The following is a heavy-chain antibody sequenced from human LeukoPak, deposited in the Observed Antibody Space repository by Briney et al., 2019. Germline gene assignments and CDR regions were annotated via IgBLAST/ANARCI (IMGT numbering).Heavy chain of an antibody. CDR2: IYYSGST. Sequence: SETLSLTCTVSGGSISSYYWSWIRQPPGKGLEWIGYIYYSGSTNYNPSLKSRVTISVDTSKNQFSLKLSSVTAADTAVYYCARLISDYYYGMDVWGQGTTVTVSS. D-gene: IGHD3/OR15-3a*01. J-gene: IGHJ6*02. CDR3: ARLISDYYYGMDV. CDR1: GGSISSYY. V-gene: IGHV4-59*01.